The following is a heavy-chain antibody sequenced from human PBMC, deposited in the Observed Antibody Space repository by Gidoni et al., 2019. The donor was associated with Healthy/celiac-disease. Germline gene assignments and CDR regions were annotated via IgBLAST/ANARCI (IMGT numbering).Heavy chain of an antibody. V-gene: IGHV4-59*01. CDR3: ARDAPSPDYGDYPDAFDI. Sequence: QVQLPESGPGLVKPGCSISSYYWSWIRQPPGKGLELIGYIYYSGSTNYNPSLKSRVTISVDTAKNQFSLKLSSVTAADTAVYYCARDAPSPDYGDYPDAFDIWGQGTMVTVSS. CDR2: IYYSGST. D-gene: IGHD4-17*01. CDR1: GCSISSYY. J-gene: IGHJ3*02.